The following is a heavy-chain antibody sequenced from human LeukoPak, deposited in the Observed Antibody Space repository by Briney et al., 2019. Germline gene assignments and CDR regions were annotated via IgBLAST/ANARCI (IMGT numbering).Heavy chain of an antibody. CDR3: ARRRYYDSSGRVYGMDV. CDR2: IYPGDSDT. J-gene: IGHJ6*02. D-gene: IGHD3-22*01. V-gene: IGHV5-51*01. CDR1: GGTFSSYA. Sequence: KVSCKASGGTFSSYAISWVRQAPGQGLEWMGIIYPGDSDTRYSPSFQGQVTISADKSISTAYLHWSSLKASDTAMYYCARRRYYDSSGRVYGMDVWGQGTTVTVSS.